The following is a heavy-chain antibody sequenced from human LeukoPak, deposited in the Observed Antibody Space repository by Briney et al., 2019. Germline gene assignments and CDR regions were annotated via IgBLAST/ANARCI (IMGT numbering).Heavy chain of an antibody. CDR2: ISGSGGTP. D-gene: IGHD3-9*01. CDR3: AKDDEGTYYDILTGYFDY. V-gene: IGHV3-23*01. Sequence: PGGSLRLSCAASGFTFSSYAMSWVRQAPGKGLQWVSGISGSGGTPYYADSVKGRFTISRDNAKNTLYLQMNSLRAEDTAVYYCAKDDEGTYYDILTGYFDYWGQGTLVTVSS. J-gene: IGHJ4*02. CDR1: GFTFSSYA.